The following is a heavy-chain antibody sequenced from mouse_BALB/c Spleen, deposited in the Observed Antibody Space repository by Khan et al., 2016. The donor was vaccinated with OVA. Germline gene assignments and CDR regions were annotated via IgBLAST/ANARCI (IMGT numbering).Heavy chain of an antibody. V-gene: IGHV1S41*01. CDR1: GYTLTSYW. CDR3: ERATNYGGGLDARDY. CDR2: TAPGSSST. D-gene: IGHD1-1*02. Sequence: DLVMPGAAVTLSCKASGYTLTSYWLHWLKQRPGHGLEWLGRTAPGSSSTCYNDMFKGKATLTVDASSSTAYHQLSSLSSEDSAASECERATNYGGGLDARDYWAEGTPVTGSS. J-gene: IGHJ4*01.